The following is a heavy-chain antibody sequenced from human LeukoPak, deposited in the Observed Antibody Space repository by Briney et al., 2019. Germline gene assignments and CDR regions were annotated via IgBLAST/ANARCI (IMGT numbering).Heavy chain of an antibody. V-gene: IGHV3-21*01. D-gene: IGHD5-18*01. CDR2: ISSSSSYI. CDR3: ARAGVRWGYSYGCYFDY. Sequence: PGGSLRLSCAASGFTFNSYSMNCVRQAPGKGLECVSAISSSSSYIYYADSVKGRFTISRHNAKTSLYLKMNRLRAEDTAVYYCARAGVRWGYSYGCYFDYWGQGTLVTVSS. CDR1: GFTFNSYS. J-gene: IGHJ4*02.